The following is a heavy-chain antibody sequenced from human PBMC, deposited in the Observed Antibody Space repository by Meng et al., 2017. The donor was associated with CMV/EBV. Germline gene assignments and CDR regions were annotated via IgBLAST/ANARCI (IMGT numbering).Heavy chain of an antibody. CDR3: ARDCSSTSCYMEELNWFDP. V-gene: IGHV3-9*01. J-gene: IGHJ5*02. CDR1: GFTFDDYA. CDR2: ISWNSGSI. Sequence: SLKISCAASGFTFDDYAMHWVRQAPGKGLEWVSGISWNSGSIGYADSVKGRFTISRDNAKNSLYLQMNSLRAEDTALYYCARDCSSTSCYMEELNWFDPWGQGTLVTVSS. D-gene: IGHD2-2*02.